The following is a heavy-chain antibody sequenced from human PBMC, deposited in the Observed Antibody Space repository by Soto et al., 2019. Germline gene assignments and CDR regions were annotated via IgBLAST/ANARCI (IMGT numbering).Heavy chain of an antibody. CDR3: AFRARISSGFDY. V-gene: IGHV4-34*01. CDR2: INHSGST. J-gene: IGHJ4*02. CDR1: GGSFSGYY. D-gene: IGHD6-25*01. Sequence: SETLSLTCAVYGGSFSGYYWSWIRQPPGKGLEWIGEINHSGSTNYNPSLKSRVTISVDTSRNQFSVKLSSVTAADTAVYYCAFRARISSGFDYWGQGTLVTVSS.